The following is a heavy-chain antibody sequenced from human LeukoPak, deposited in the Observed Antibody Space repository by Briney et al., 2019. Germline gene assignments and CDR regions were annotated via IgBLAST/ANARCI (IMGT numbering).Heavy chain of an antibody. J-gene: IGHJ6*02. D-gene: IGHD3-10*01. Sequence: GGSLRLSCAASGFTFSSYAMSWVRQAPGKGLEWVSSIRGRGDNTYYADSVKGRFTISRDNSKNTLYLQMNSLRAEDTAVYYCARIREYYYYYYGMDVWGQGTTVTVSS. CDR2: IRGRGDNT. V-gene: IGHV3-23*01. CDR3: ARIREYYYYYYGMDV. CDR1: GFTFSSYA.